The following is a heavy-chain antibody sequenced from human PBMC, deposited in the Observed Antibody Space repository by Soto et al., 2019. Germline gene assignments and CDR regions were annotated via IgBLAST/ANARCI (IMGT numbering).Heavy chain of an antibody. J-gene: IGHJ4*02. D-gene: IGHD1-26*01. CDR3: ARDARTYSGSIRHLDY. CDR2: INSDGSTV. V-gene: IGHV3-48*03. CDR1: GFTFSSYE. Sequence: GGSLRLSCAAPGFTFSSYEMNWVRQAPGKGLEWVPYINSDGSTVYYTDSVKGRFTISRDNAKNSLYLQMNSLRAEDTAVYYCARDARTYSGSIRHLDYWGQGTLVTSPQ.